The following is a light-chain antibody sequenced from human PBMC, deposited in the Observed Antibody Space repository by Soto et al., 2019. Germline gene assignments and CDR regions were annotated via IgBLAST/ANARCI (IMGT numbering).Light chain of an antibody. Sequence: EIVLTQSPVTLSLSPGERATLSCRASQSVTSNFLAWFQQKPGQAPRLLIYGASNRATGIPARFSGSGSGTEFTLTISSLQSEDFAVYYCQQYNDWPPITFGQGTRLEIK. CDR1: QSVTSN. V-gene: IGKV3D-15*01. CDR2: GAS. J-gene: IGKJ5*01. CDR3: QQYNDWPPIT.